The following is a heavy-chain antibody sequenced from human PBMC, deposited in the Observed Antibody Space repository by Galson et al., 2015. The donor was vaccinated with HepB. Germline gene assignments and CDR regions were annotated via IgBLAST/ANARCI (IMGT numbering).Heavy chain of an antibody. CDR3: ARAAYCGTSSCSDALDI. V-gene: IGHV1-3*01. CDR2: INADNGNT. D-gene: IGHD2-2*01. J-gene: IGHJ3*02. CDR1: GYTFTNYA. Sequence: SVKVSCKASGYTFTNYALHWVRQAPGQRLEWMGWINADNGNTKYSQKLQGRVTITRDTSATTTYMEVSSLRSEDMAVYYCARAAYCGTSSCSDALDIWGQGTMVTASS.